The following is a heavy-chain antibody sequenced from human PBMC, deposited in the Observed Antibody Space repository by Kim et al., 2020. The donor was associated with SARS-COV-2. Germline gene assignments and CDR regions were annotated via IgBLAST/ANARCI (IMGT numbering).Heavy chain of an antibody. CDR2: ISSSSSYI. D-gene: IGHD6-13*01. J-gene: IGHJ3*02. CDR3: ARVIAAPSWREGAFDI. Sequence: GGSLRLSCAASGFTFSSYSMNWVRQAPGKGLEWVSSISSSSSYIYYADSVKGRFTISRDNAKNSLYLQMNSLRAEDTAVYYCARVIAAPSWREGAFDIWGQGTMVTVSS. CDR1: GFTFSSYS. V-gene: IGHV3-21*01.